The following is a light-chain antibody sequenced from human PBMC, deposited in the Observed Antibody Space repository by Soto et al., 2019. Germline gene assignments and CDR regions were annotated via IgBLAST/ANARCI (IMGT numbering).Light chain of an antibody. CDR3: MQALQPLFT. V-gene: IGKV2-28*01. CDR1: QSLLHSNGYNY. J-gene: IGKJ3*01. Sequence: DIVMTQSPLSLPVTPGEPASISCRSSQSLLHSNGYNYLDWYLQKPGQSPQLLINLGSNRASGVPDRFSGSGSGTDFTLKISRVEAEDVGVYYCMQALQPLFTFGPGTKVDIK. CDR2: LGS.